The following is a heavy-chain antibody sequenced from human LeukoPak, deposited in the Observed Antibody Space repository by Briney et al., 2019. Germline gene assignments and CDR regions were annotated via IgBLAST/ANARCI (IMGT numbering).Heavy chain of an antibody. CDR2: IYSGGGT. J-gene: IGHJ4*02. V-gene: IGHV3-53*01. CDR3: AIVNSGSPGRNDY. D-gene: IGHD1-14*01. CDR1: GLTVSSNS. Sequence: PGGSLRLSCAASGLTVSSNSVSWVRQAPGKGLDWVSFIYSGGGTYYADSVKGRFTISRDNSKNTLYLQMNSLRAEDTAVYYGAIVNSGSPGRNDYWGQGTLVTVSS.